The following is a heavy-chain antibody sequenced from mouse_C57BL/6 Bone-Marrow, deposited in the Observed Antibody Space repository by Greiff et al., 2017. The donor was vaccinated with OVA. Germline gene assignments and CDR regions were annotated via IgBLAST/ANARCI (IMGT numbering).Heavy chain of an antibody. CDR3: ARWLYYYGSSYNFDY. Sequence: VQLQQSGPELVKPGASVKMSCKASGYTFTDYNMHWVKQSHGKSLEWVGYINPNNGGTSYNQKFKGKATLTVNKSSSTAYMELRSLTSEDSAVYYCARWLYYYGSSYNFDYWGQGTTLTVSS. J-gene: IGHJ2*01. D-gene: IGHD1-1*01. CDR1: GYTFTDYN. CDR2: INPNNGGT. V-gene: IGHV1-22*01.